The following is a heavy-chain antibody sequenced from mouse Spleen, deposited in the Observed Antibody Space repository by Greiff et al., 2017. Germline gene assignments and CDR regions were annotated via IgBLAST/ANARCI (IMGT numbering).Heavy chain of an antibody. CDR3: ARSLYYDYGTGYFDV. V-gene: IGHV1-26*01. CDR1: GYTFTDYY. CDR2: INPNNGGT. D-gene: IGHD2-4*01. Sequence: VQLQQSGPELVKPGASVKISCKASGYTFTDYYMNWVKQSHGKSLEWIGDINPNNGGTSYNQKFKGKATLTVDKSSSTAYMELRSLTSEDSAVYYCARSLYYDYGTGYFDVWGAGTTVTVSS. J-gene: IGHJ1*01.